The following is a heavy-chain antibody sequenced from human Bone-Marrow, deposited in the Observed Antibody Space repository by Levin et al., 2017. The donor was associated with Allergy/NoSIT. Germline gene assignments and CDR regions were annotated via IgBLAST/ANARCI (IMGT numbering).Heavy chain of an antibody. D-gene: IGHD5-12*01. V-gene: IGHV3-33*01. CDR1: GFIFRSYG. CDR3: ARDLNVDIVTTREPEYYFDH. J-gene: IGHJ4*02. Sequence: HGESLKISCAASGFIFRSYGMHWVRQAPGKGLEWVAIIWHDGSKKYYGDSVKGRFSISRDNFNNTLYLQMNSLRAEDTAMYYCARDLNVDIVTTREPEYYFDHWGQGILVTVSS. CDR2: IWHDGSKK.